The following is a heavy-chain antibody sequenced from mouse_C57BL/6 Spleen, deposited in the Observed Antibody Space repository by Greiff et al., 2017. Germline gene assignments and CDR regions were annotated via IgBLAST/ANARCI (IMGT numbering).Heavy chain of an antibody. CDR1: GFTFSDYG. Sequence: EVKLVESGGGLVKPGGSLKLSCAASGFTFSDYGMHWVRQAPEKGLEWVAYISSGSSTIYYADTVKGRFTISRDNAKNTLFLQMNSLRSEDTAMYYCARETYGSRRYFDVWGTGTTVTVSS. J-gene: IGHJ1*03. CDR3: ARETYGSRRYFDV. CDR2: ISSGSSTI. V-gene: IGHV5-17*01. D-gene: IGHD1-1*01.